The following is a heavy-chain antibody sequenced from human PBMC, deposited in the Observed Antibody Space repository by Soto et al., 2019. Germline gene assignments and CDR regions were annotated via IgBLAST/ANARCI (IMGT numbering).Heavy chain of an antibody. Sequence: QVQLQESGPGLVKPSETLSLTCTVSGGSVSSGSYYWSWIRQPPGKGLEWIGYIYYSGSTNYNPRPKSHVHITVAPSKKHFPPKPSSVTAADTAVDYCAREKSYGSGSLDFGMAVWGQGTTVTVSS. D-gene: IGHD3-10*01. V-gene: IGHV4-61*03. CDR2: IYYSGST. CDR1: GGSVSSGSYY. J-gene: IGHJ6*02. CDR3: AREKSYGSGSLDFGMAV.